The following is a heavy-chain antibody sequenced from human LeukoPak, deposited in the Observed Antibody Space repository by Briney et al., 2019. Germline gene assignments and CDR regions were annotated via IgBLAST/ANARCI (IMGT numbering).Heavy chain of an antibody. V-gene: IGHV3-30*18. CDR2: ISYDGGDK. Sequence: GGSLRLSCAASGFTFSSYGIHWVRQAPGKGLEWVAVISYDGGDKYYADSVKGRFTISRDNSKNTLYLQMNSLRPEDTAVYYCVKDLSYYDSSGYFSHWGQGTLVTVSS. CDR1: GFTFSSYG. D-gene: IGHD3-22*01. CDR3: VKDLSYYDSSGYFSH. J-gene: IGHJ1*01.